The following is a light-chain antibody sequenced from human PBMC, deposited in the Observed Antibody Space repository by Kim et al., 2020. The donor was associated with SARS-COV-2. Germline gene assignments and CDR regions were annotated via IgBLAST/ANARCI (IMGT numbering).Light chain of an antibody. CDR2: GKN. CDR3: NSRDSNGNHLV. CDR1: SLRNYY. J-gene: IGLJ2*01. V-gene: IGLV3-19*01. Sequence: SSELTQDPAVSVALGQTVRITCQGDSLRNYYASWYQQKPGQAPVLVIYGKNNRPSGIPDRFSGSSSGNTASLTITGAQAEDEADYYCNSRDSNGNHLVFG.